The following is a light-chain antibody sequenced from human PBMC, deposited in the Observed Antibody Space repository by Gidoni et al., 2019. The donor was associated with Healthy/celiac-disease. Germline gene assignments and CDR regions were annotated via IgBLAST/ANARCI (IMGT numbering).Light chain of an antibody. CDR2: AAS. J-gene: IGKJ2*01. Sequence: IITCRASQGISSYLAWYQQKPGKAPKLLIYAASTLQSGVPSRFSGSGSGTDFTLTISSLQPEDFATYYCQQLNSYPPMYTFXXXTKLEIK. CDR3: QQLNSYPPMYT. CDR1: QGISSY. V-gene: IGKV1-9*01.